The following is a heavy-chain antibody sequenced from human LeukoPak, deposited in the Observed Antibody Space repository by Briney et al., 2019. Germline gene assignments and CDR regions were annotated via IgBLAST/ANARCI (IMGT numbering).Heavy chain of an antibody. D-gene: IGHD1-14*01. Sequence: GGSLRLSCAASGFTFSSYAMSWVRQAPGKGLEWVSAISGSGGSTYYADSVKGRFTISRDNAKNSLYLQMNSLRAEDTAVYYCARQSSLTTPPTFDPWGQGTLVTVSS. CDR2: ISGSGGST. V-gene: IGHV3-23*01. J-gene: IGHJ5*02. CDR3: ARQSSLTTPPTFDP. CDR1: GFTFSSYA.